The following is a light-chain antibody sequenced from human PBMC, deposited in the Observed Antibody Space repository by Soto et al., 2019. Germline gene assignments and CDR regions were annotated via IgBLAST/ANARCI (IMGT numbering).Light chain of an antibody. J-gene: IGKJ4*01. CDR3: QQRSNWPPLT. Sequence: DIQMTQSPSSLSVSVGDRVTITCRASQSIGGFLNWYQQKLGKAPKLPIYAASSLQSGVPSRFSGSGSGTDFTLTISSLQPEDFAVYYCQQRSNWPPLTFGGGTKVDIK. CDR1: QSIGGF. CDR2: AAS. V-gene: IGKV1-39*01.